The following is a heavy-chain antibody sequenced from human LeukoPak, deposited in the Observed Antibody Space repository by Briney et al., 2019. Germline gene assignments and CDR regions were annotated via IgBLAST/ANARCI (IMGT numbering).Heavy chain of an antibody. CDR1: GFTATSSH. Sequence: PGGSLRLSCAASGFTATSSHMSWVRQAPGKGLEWISVIYNDDNTNYAGSVKGRFIISRDNSKNTLYLQMNSLRAEDTAVYFCAKASQWLAFDYWGQGTLVTVSS. D-gene: IGHD6-19*01. J-gene: IGHJ4*02. CDR2: IYNDDNT. CDR3: AKASQWLAFDY. V-gene: IGHV3-66*01.